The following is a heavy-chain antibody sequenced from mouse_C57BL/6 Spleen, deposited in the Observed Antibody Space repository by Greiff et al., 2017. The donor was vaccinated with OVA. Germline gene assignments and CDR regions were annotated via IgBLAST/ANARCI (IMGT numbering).Heavy chain of an antibody. CDR2: IRNKANGYTT. V-gene: IGHV7-3*01. D-gene: IGHD4-1*01. J-gene: IGHJ3*01. Sequence: EVKVEESGGGLVQPGGSLSLSCAASGFTFTDYYMSWVRQPPGKALEWLGFIRNKANGYTTEYSASVKGRFTISRDNSQSILYLQMNALRAEDSATYYCARSSLGRGFAYWGQGTLVTVSA. CDR1: GFTFTDYY. CDR3: ARSSLGRGFAY.